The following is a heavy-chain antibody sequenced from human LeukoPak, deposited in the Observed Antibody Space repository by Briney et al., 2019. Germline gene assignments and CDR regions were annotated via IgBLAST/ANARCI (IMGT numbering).Heavy chain of an antibody. V-gene: IGHV1-69*01. CDR1: GGTFSSYA. D-gene: IGHD2-2*01. J-gene: IGHJ6*04. Sequence: GSSVKVSCKASGGTFSSYAISWVRQAPGQGLEWMGGIIPIFGTANYAQKFQGRVTITADESTSTAYMELSSLRSEDTAVYYCAREEVGYCSSTSCQYYYGMDVWGKGTTVTVSS. CDR3: AREEVGYCSSTSCQYYYGMDV. CDR2: IIPIFGTA.